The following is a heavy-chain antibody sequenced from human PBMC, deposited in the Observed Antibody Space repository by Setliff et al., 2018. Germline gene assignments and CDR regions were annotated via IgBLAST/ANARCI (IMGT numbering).Heavy chain of an antibody. CDR3: SRLVRFCTRTSCQRLSGDEY. J-gene: IGHJ4*02. CDR2: ISPYSGKT. Sequence: GASVKVSCKASGYTFTDFGINWVRQAPGQGLEWVGWISPYSGKTYLAPKFQDRVTLTADTSTTTAYLQLTNLRSDDTAIYFCSRLVRFCTRTSCQRLSGDEYWGQGALVTVSS. V-gene: IGHV1-18*04. CDR1: GYTFTDFG. D-gene: IGHD2-2*01.